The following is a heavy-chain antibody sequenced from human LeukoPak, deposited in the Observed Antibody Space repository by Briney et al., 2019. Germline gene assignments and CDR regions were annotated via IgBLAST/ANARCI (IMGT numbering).Heavy chain of an antibody. CDR1: GFTFSSYA. V-gene: IGHV3-30*04. J-gene: IGHJ3*02. CDR3: ARATYYYDSSGYYGAFDI. D-gene: IGHD3-22*01. Sequence: GGSLRLSCAASGFTFSSYAMHWVRQAPGKGLEWVAVISNDGSNKYYADSVKGRFTISRDNSKNTLYLQMNSLRAEDTAVYYCARATYYYDSSGYYGAFDIWGQGTMVTVSS. CDR2: ISNDGSNK.